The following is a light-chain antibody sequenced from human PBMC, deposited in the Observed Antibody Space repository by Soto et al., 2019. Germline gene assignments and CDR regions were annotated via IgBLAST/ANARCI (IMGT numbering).Light chain of an antibody. CDR1: QSISSW. V-gene: IGKV1-5*03. Sequence: DIQMTQSPSTLSASVGVRVPITCRASQSISSWLAWYQPKPGKAPKLLIYKASSLESGVPSRLSASGSGTEFTLPIRSLQPDDFATYYCQQYNSYWTFGQGTKVDIK. CDR3: QQYNSYWT. J-gene: IGKJ1*01. CDR2: KAS.